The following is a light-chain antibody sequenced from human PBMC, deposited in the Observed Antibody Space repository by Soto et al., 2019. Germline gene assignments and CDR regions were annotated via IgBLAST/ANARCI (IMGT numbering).Light chain of an antibody. CDR2: KIS. Sequence: DIVMTQTPLSSPVTLGQPASISCRSSQSLVHSDGKTYLSWLQQRPGQPPRLLIYKISNRVSGVPDRFSGSGAGTDFTLKISRVEAEDVGVYYCMQATQFPQITFGQGTRLEIK. J-gene: IGKJ5*01. CDR3: MQATQFPQIT. CDR1: QSLVHSDGKTY. V-gene: IGKV2-24*01.